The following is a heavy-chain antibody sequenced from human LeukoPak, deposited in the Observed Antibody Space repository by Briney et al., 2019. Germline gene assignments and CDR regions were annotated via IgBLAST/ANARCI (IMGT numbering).Heavy chain of an antibody. Sequence: GGSLRLSCAASGFTFSDYYMNWIRQAPGKGLEWVSCISSTGTTIYYADSVKGRFTISRDNAKKSLYLQMNSLRAEDTAVYYCAGDQRNWYFDLWGRGTLVTVSS. V-gene: IGHV3-11*01. CDR2: ISSTGTTI. CDR1: GFTFSDYY. J-gene: IGHJ2*01. CDR3: AGDQRNWYFDL.